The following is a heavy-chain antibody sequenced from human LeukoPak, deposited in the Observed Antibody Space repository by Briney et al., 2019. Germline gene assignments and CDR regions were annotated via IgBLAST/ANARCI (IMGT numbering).Heavy chain of an antibody. CDR3: AREGYSYAYYFDY. J-gene: IGHJ4*02. CDR1: GFTFSSYW. Sequence: PGGSLRLSCAASGFTFSSYWMSWVRQAPGKGLEWVANIKQDGSEKYYVDSVKGRFTISRDNAKNSLYLQMNSLRAEDTAVYYCAREGYSYAYYFDYWGQGTLVTVSS. CDR2: IKQDGSEK. V-gene: IGHV3-7*01. D-gene: IGHD5-18*01.